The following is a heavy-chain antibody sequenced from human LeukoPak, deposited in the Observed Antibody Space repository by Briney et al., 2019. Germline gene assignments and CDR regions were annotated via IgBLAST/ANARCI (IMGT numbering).Heavy chain of an antibody. CDR1: GYSFTSYW. CDR2: IYPGDSDT. CDR3: ARHLHDSSGAGAFDI. Sequence: SGESLKISCQGSGYSFTSYWIGWVRQMPGKGLEWMGIIYPGDSDTRYSPSFQGQVTISADKSISTAYLQWSSLKASDTAMYYCARHLHDSSGAGAFDIWGQGTMVTVSS. J-gene: IGHJ3*02. D-gene: IGHD3-22*01. V-gene: IGHV5-51*01.